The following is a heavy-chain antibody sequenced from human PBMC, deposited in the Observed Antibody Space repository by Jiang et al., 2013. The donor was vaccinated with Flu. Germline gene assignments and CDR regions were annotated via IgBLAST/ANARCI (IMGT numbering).Heavy chain of an antibody. Sequence: KASGYTFTSYAMNWVRQAPGQGLEWMGWINTNTGNPTYAQGFTGRFVFSLDTSVSTAYLQISSLKAEDTAVYYCARDRSIAAAGPPFYWGQGTLVTVSS. V-gene: IGHV7-4-1*02. CDR1: GYTFTSYA. D-gene: IGHD6-13*01. CDR3: ARDRSIAAAGPPFY. CDR2: INTNTGNP. J-gene: IGHJ4*02.